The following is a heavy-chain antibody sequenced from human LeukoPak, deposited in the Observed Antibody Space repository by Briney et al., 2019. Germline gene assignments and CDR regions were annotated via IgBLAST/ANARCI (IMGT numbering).Heavy chain of an antibody. CDR2: INSDGSGT. Sequence: PGGSLRLSCAASGFTFNSYWMHWVRQAPGKGLVWVSRINSDGSGTSDADFVEGRFTISRDNSKNTLYLQMNSLRAEDTAMYYCARDRLTNDAFDIWGQGTMVTVSS. D-gene: IGHD2-8*01. CDR1: GFTFNSYW. V-gene: IGHV3-74*01. CDR3: ARDRLTNDAFDI. J-gene: IGHJ3*02.